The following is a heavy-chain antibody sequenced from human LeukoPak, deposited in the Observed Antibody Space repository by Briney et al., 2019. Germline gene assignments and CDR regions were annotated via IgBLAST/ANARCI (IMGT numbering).Heavy chain of an antibody. J-gene: IGHJ4*02. CDR3: ATGVGYSSGWEFDY. CDR2: FDPEDGET. Sequence: ASVKVSCKVSGYTLTELSMHWVRQAPGKGLEWMGGFDPEDGETIYAQKFQGRVTTTEDTSTDTAYMELSSLRSEDTAVYYCATGVGYSSGWEFDYWGQGTLVTVSS. V-gene: IGHV1-24*01. D-gene: IGHD6-19*01. CDR1: GYTLTELS.